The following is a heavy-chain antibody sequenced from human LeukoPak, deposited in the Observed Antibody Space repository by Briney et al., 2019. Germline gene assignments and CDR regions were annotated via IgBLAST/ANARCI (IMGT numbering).Heavy chain of an antibody. Sequence: GGSLRLSCVASGFTYRRYSMNWVRQAPGKGLEWVSTISSGSDYIYHADSVKGRFTISRDNSKNTLYLQMNSLRAEDTAVYYCAGGTEGFNRAFDNWGQGTLVTVSS. D-gene: IGHD1-26*01. J-gene: IGHJ4*02. CDR2: ISSGSDYI. CDR1: GFTYRRYS. V-gene: IGHV3-21*04. CDR3: AGGTEGFNRAFDN.